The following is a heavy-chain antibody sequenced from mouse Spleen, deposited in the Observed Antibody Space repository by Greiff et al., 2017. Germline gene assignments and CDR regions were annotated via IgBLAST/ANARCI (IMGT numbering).Heavy chain of an antibody. D-gene: IGHD2-4*01. CDR2: IDPETGGT. V-gene: IGHV1-15*01. CDR1: GYTFTDYE. Sequence: QVQLKESGAELVRPGASVTLSCKASGYTFTDYEMHWVKQTPVHGLEWIGAIDPETGGTAYNQKFKGKAILTADKSSSTAYMELRSLTSEDSAVYYCTREGDYGQAWFAYWGQGTLVTVSA. J-gene: IGHJ3*01. CDR3: TREGDYGQAWFAY.